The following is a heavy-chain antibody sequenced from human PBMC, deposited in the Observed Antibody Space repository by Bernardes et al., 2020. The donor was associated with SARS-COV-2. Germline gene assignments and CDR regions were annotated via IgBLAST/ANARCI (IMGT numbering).Heavy chain of an antibody. V-gene: IGHV3-23*01. CDR3: AKDQAAWYYYYGMDV. D-gene: IGHD6-13*01. Sequence: GRSLRLSCAASGFTFSSYAMSWVRQAPGKGLEWVSAISGSGGSTYYADSVKGRFTISRDNSKNTLYLQMNSLRAEDTAVYYCAKDQAAWYYYYGMDVWGQGTTVTVSS. CDR2: ISGSGGST. CDR1: GFTFSSYA. J-gene: IGHJ6*02.